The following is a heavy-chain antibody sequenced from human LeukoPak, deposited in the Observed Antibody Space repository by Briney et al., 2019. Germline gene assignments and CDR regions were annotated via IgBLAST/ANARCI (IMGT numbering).Heavy chain of an antibody. V-gene: IGHV3-9*01. CDR1: GFTFDDYA. D-gene: IGHD2-21*02. J-gene: IGHJ6*02. Sequence: GGSLRLSCAASGFTFDDYAMHWVRQAPGKGLEWVSGISWNSGSIGYADSVKGRFTISRDNAKNSLYLQMNSLRAEDTAVYYCARGPCGGDCYSPYDYYGMDVWGQGTTVTVSS. CDR2: ISWNSGSI. CDR3: ARGPCGGDCYSPYDYYGMDV.